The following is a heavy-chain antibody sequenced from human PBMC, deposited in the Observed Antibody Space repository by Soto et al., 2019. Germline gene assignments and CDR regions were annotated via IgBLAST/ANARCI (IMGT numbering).Heavy chain of an antibody. J-gene: IGHJ6*02. CDR1: GYTFTSYG. D-gene: IGHD3-3*01. CDR3: ARGVLRFLEWLPVGDYYYYGMDV. V-gene: IGHV1-18*01. Sequence: GASVKVSCKASGYTFTSYGISWVRQAPGQGLEWMGWISAYNGNTNYAQKLQGRVTMTTDTSTSTAYMELRSLRSDDTAVYYCARGVLRFLEWLPVGDYYYYGMDVWGQGTTVTVSS. CDR2: ISAYNGNT.